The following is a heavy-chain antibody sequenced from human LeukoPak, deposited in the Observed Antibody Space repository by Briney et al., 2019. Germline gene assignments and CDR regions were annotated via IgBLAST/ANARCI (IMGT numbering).Heavy chain of an antibody. V-gene: IGHV3-21*01. Sequence: GGSLRLSCAASGFTFSSYSMNWVRQAPGKGLEWVSCISSSSTYKYYADSIKGRFTISRDNAKNSLYLQMNSLRAEDTAVYYCAKEIWVQEPRPYFDYWGQGTLVTVSS. J-gene: IGHJ4*02. CDR1: GFTFSSYS. CDR2: ISSSSTYK. CDR3: AKEIWVQEPRPYFDY. D-gene: IGHD1-1*01.